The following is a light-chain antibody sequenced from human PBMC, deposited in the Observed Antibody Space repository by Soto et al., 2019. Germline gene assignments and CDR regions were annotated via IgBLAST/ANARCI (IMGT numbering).Light chain of an antibody. J-gene: IGKJ4*01. CDR3: QQYGSSPLT. Sequence: FVLTQSPGTLSLSPGERATFSCRASQSVRGNYIAWYQQKPGQAPRLLIYDASNRATGIPDRFSGSGSGADFTLTISRLEPEDFAVYYCQQYGSSPLTFGGGTKVDNK. CDR2: DAS. V-gene: IGKV3-20*01. CDR1: QSVRGNY.